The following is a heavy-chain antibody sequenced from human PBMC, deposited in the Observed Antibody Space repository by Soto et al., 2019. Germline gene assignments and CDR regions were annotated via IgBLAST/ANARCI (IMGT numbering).Heavy chain of an antibody. J-gene: IGHJ6*02. D-gene: IGHD3-3*01. Sequence: QPGGSLRLSCAASGFTFSSYAMSWVRQAPGKGLEWVSAIRGSDGITYYADSVKGRFTISRDNSKNTLYLQMNSLRAEDTALYYCAKYIMISGVAPYGMDVWGQGTTVTVSS. V-gene: IGHV3-23*01. CDR1: GFTFSSYA. CDR3: AKYIMISGVAPYGMDV. CDR2: IRGSDGIT.